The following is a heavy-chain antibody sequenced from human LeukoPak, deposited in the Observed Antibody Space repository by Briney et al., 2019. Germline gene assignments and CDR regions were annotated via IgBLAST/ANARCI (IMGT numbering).Heavy chain of an antibody. D-gene: IGHD5-24*01. CDR3: ARDRGWLQFDY. V-gene: IGHV3-7*05. CDR2: IKQDGSEK. CDR1: GFAFSNYW. J-gene: IGHJ4*02. Sequence: GGSLRLSCAASGFAFSNYWMNWVRQAPGKGLEWVASIKQDGSEKYSVDSVKGRFTVSRDNAKNSLYLQMNSLRAEDTAVYYCARDRGWLQFDYWGQGTLVTVSS.